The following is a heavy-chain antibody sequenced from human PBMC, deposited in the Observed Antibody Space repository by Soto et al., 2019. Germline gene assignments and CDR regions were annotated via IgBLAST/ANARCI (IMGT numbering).Heavy chain of an antibody. J-gene: IGHJ4*02. Sequence: QVQLQESGPGLVKPSQTLSLTCTVSGGSISSGGYYWSWIRRHPGKGLEWIGYIYYSGSTYYNPSLKSRVTISVDTSKNQFSLKLSSVTAADTAVYYCARYCSGGSCYSSHFDYWGQGTLVTVSS. CDR3: ARYCSGGSCYSSHFDY. CDR1: GGSISSGGYY. CDR2: IYYSGST. D-gene: IGHD2-15*01. V-gene: IGHV4-31*03.